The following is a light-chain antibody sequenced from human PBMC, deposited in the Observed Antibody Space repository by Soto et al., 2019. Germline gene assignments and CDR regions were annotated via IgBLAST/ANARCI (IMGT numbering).Light chain of an antibody. V-gene: IGKV1-5*03. CDR3: QKYNSAPLT. CDR2: KAS. J-gene: IGKJ4*01. CDR1: QSISSW. Sequence: DIQMTQSPSTLSAFVGDRVTITCRASQSISSWLAWYQQKPGKAPKLLIYKASSLESGVPSRFSGGGSVTEFTLTISSLQPEDVATYYCQKYNSAPLTFGGGPKVEIK.